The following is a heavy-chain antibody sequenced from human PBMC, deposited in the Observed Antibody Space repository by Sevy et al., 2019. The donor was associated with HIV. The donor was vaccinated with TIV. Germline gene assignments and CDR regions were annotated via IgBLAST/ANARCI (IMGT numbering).Heavy chain of an antibody. CDR1: GFTFSSYW. J-gene: IGHJ4*02. Sequence: GGSRRLSCAASGFTFSSYWMHWVRQAPGKGPVWVSGVNSDGSSTNYADSVKGRFTMSRDSAKNTLYLQMNSLRAEDTAVYFCVAANTWQDYWGQGTLVTVSS. D-gene: IGHD2-15*01. CDR3: VAANTWQDY. V-gene: IGHV3-74*01. CDR2: VNSDGSST.